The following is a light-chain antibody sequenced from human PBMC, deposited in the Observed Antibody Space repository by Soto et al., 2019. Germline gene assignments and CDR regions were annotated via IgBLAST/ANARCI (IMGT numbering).Light chain of an antibody. V-gene: IGKV3-15*01. CDR1: QSVSSN. CDR3: QQYGSSPPWT. CDR2: GAS. Sequence: EIVITQSPATLSVSPGERATLSCSASQSVSSNLAWYQQKPGQAPRLLIYGASTRATGIPARFSGSGSGTDFTLTISRLEPEDFAVYYCQQYGSSPPWTFGQGTKV. J-gene: IGKJ1*01.